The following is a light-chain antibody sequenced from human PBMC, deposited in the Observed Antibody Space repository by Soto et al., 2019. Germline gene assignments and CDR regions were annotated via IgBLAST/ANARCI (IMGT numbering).Light chain of an antibody. J-gene: IGKJ5*01. V-gene: IGKV3-11*01. Sequence: EIVLTQSPGTLSLSSGGRATLSCRASQSVTTYLAWYQKKPGQAPRLLIYDASNRATGIPARFSGSGSGTDFTLTISSLQPEDFSAYFCQQRSNWPLITFGQGTRLEIK. CDR2: DAS. CDR1: QSVTTY. CDR3: QQRSNWPLIT.